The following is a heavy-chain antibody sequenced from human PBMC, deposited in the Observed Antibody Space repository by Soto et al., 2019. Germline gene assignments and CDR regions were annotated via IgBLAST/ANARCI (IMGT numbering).Heavy chain of an antibody. CDR1: GYSFTDYK. CDR2: VDPNGGGS. V-gene: IGHV1-2*04. Sequence: ASVKVSCKTSGYSFTDYKLHWVPQAPGQGLEWMGWVDPNGGGSNSAQKFQGSVTMTWDTSITTAYLDLTRLTTNDTATYFCATWVDYGDFEGFDFWGQGNLVTGS. CDR3: ATWVDYGDFEGFDF. D-gene: IGHD4-17*01. J-gene: IGHJ4*02.